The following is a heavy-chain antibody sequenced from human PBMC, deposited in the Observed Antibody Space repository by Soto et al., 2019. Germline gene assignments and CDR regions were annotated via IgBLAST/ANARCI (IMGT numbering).Heavy chain of an antibody. CDR1: GYTFTSYD. CDR2: MNPNSGNT. Sequence: QVQLVQSGAEVKKPGASVKVSCKASGYTFTSYDINWVRQATGQGLEWMGWMNPNSGNTGYAQKFHGIVTMTRNTPRSTASMEVRSLRSQAKAVYYFPSGFYRSTESYWGQGTLVRVYS. J-gene: IGHJ4*02. CDR3: PSGFYRSTESY. V-gene: IGHV1-8*01.